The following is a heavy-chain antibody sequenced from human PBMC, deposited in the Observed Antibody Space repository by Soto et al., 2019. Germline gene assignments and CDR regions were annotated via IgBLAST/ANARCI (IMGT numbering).Heavy chain of an antibody. J-gene: IGHJ4*02. CDR1: GGSFSGYY. CDR3: ARAYYYGSGSYYMSLWYFDY. V-gene: IGHV4-34*01. CDR2: INHSGST. D-gene: IGHD3-10*01. Sequence: PSETLSLTCAVYGGSFSGYYWSWIRQPPGKGLEWIGEINHSGSTNYNPSLKSRVTISVDTSKNQFSLRLSSVTAADTAVYYCARAYYYGSGSYYMSLWYFDYWGQGTLVTVSS.